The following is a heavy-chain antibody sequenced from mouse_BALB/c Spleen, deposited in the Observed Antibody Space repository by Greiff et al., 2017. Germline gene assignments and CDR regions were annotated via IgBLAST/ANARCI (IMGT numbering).Heavy chain of an antibody. CDR1: GFNIKDTY. V-gene: IGHV14-3*02. CDR2: IDPANGNT. D-gene: IGHD2-14*01. J-gene: IGHJ2*01. Sequence: VQLQQSGAELVKPGASVKLSCTASGFNIKDTYMHWVKQRPEQGLEWIGRIDPANGNTKYDPKFQGKATITADTSSNTAYLQLSSLTSEDTAVYYCAYYRYDGVFDYWGQGTTLTVSS. CDR3: AYYRYDGVFDY.